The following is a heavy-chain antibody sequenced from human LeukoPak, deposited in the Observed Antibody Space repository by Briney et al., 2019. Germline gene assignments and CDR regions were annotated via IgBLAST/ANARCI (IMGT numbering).Heavy chain of an antibody. CDR3: AKWVYGGYYFDY. CDR2: IIPIFGTA. CDR1: GGTFSSYA. J-gene: IGHJ4*02. V-gene: IGHV1-69*13. D-gene: IGHD4-23*01. Sequence: SVKVSCEASGGTFSSYAISWVRQAPGQGLEWMGGIIPIFGTANYAQKFQGRVTITADESTSTAYMELSSLRSEDTAVYYCAKWVYGGYYFDYWGQGTLVTVSS.